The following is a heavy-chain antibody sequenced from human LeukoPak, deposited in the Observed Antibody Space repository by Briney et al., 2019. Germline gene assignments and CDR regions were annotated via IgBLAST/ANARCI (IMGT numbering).Heavy chain of an antibody. Sequence: GGSLRLSCAASGFTFSTYSMNCVRQAPGKGLEWVSYISSGGSIVYYADSVKGRFTISRDNAKNSLSLQMNSLRDDDTAVYYSARVDSSSWYDYWGQGTLVTVSS. CDR2: ISSGGSIV. CDR1: GFTFSTYS. J-gene: IGHJ4*02. CDR3: ARVDSSSWYDY. V-gene: IGHV3-48*02. D-gene: IGHD6-13*01.